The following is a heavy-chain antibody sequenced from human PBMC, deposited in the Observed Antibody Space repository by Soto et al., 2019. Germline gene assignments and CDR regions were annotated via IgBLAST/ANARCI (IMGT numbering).Heavy chain of an antibody. CDR3: ARDRGGDVGQFLFPDGFDL. CDR2: IIPLFGTT. D-gene: IGHD3-10*01. Sequence: QVQLLQSGAEVKRPRSSVKVSCTASGGTFTSYAVSWVRQAPGHGLEWMGGIIPLFGTTNYAQKFQGRVTITADEATSTVYMELNSLRSDDTAIYYCARDRGGDVGQFLFPDGFDLWGQGTMVTVSS. J-gene: IGHJ3*01. V-gene: IGHV1-69*01. CDR1: GGTFTSYA.